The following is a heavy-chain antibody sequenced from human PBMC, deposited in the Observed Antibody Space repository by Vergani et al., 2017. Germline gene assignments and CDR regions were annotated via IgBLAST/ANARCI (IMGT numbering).Heavy chain of an antibody. J-gene: IGHJ5*02. CDR2: IYYSGST. D-gene: IGHD1-20*01. CDR3: ARHGRGITGKNWFDP. V-gene: IGHV4-39*01. CDR1: GGSLSSSSYY. Sequence: QLQLQESGPGLVKPSETLSLTCTVSGGSLSSSSYYWGWIRQPPGKGLEWIGIIYYSGSTYYNPSLKSRVTISVDPSKNQFSLKRSSVTAADTAVYYCARHGRGITGKNWFDPWGQGTLVTVS.